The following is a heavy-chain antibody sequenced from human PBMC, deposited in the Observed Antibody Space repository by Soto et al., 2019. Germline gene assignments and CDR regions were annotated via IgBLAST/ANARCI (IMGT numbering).Heavy chain of an antibody. Sequence: EVQLLESGGGLVQPGGSLVLSCAASGFPFSSYAMSLVRQAAGKGLEWVSSISGGGNDAYYADSVKGRFTISRDNSKNTLYLQMHSLRADDTAVHYCTRSLVLATNDNEPFDYWGQGTLVTVSS. CDR1: GFPFSSYA. CDR3: TRSLVLATNDNEPFDY. D-gene: IGHD3-3*02. J-gene: IGHJ4*02. V-gene: IGHV3-23*01. CDR2: ISGGGNDA.